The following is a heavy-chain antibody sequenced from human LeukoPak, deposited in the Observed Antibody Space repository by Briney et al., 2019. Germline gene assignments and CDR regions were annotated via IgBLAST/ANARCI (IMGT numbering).Heavy chain of an antibody. D-gene: IGHD6-19*01. J-gene: IGHJ3*02. CDR2: IYSGGST. Sequence: PGGSLRLSCAASGFTVSSNYMSWVRQAPGKGLEWVSVIYSGGSTYYADSVKGRFTISRGNSKNTLYLQMNSLRAEDTAVYYCARAVAGPNAFDIWGQGTMVTVSS. CDR3: ARAVAGPNAFDI. CDR1: GFTVSSNY. V-gene: IGHV3-53*01.